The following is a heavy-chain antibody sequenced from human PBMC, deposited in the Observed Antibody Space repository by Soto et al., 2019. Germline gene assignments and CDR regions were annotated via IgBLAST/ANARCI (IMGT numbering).Heavy chain of an antibody. J-gene: IGHJ4*02. CDR1: GFNFGNNW. CDR3: ATAEVDD. Sequence: EVQLVESGGGLVQPGGSLRLSCAASGFNFGNNWMHWVRQAPGKGLEWVSRMNSDGRTTNYADYVKGRFAVSRDNAKNTLDLQMNSLRAEDTAVYYCATAEVDDCGPGTLVTVSS. CDR2: MNSDGRTT. V-gene: IGHV3-74*01.